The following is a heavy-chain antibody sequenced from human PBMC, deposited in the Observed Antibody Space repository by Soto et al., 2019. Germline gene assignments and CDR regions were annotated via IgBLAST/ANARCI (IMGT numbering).Heavy chain of an antibody. V-gene: IGHV3-21*01. CDR2: ISSSSSYI. CDR1: GFTFSSYS. D-gene: IGHD1-7*01. J-gene: IGHJ3*02. CDR3: ARDLTGTTWVGAFDI. Sequence: EVQLVESGGGLVKPGGSLRLSCAASGFTFSSYSMNWVRQAPGKGLEWVSSISSSSSYIYYADSVKGRFTISRDNAKNSLYLQMNSLRAEDTAVYYCARDLTGTTWVGAFDIWGQGTTVTVSS.